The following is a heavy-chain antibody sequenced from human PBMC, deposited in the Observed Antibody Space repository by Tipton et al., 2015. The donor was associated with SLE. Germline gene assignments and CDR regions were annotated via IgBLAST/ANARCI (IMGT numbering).Heavy chain of an antibody. V-gene: IGHV3-64*04. Sequence: GSLRLSYAASGFTFSSYAMHWVRQAPGKGLEYVSAISSNGGSTYYADSVKGRFTISRDNSKNTLYLQMNSLRAEDTAVYYCARTAGYSSSCLDYWGQGTLVTVSS. CDR2: ISSNGGST. J-gene: IGHJ4*02. CDR1: GFTFSSYA. CDR3: ARTAGYSSSCLDY. D-gene: IGHD6-13*01.